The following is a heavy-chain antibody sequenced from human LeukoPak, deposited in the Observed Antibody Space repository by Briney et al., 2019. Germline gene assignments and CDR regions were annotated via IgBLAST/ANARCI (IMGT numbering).Heavy chain of an antibody. CDR3: ARDGDYDSSEYYFDY. Sequence: SVKVSCKASGGTFSSYAISWVRQAPEQGLEWMGRIIPIFGTANYAQKFQGRVTITTDESTSTAYMELSSLRSEDTAVYYCARDGDYDSSEYYFDYWGQGTLVTVSS. CDR1: GGTFSSYA. J-gene: IGHJ4*02. CDR2: IIPIFGTA. V-gene: IGHV1-69*05. D-gene: IGHD3-22*01.